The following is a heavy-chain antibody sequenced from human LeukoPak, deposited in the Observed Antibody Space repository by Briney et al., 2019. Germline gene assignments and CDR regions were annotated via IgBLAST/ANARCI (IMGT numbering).Heavy chain of an antibody. CDR3: ARGASLPPLYYFDY. Sequence: SETLSLTCAVYGGSFSGYYWSWIRQPPGKGLEWIGEINHSGSTNYNPSLKSRVTISVDTSKNQFSLKLSSVTAADTAVYYCARGASLPPLYYFDYWGQGTLVTVSS. V-gene: IGHV4-34*01. CDR2: INHSGST. J-gene: IGHJ4*02. CDR1: GGSFSGYY. D-gene: IGHD2-15*01.